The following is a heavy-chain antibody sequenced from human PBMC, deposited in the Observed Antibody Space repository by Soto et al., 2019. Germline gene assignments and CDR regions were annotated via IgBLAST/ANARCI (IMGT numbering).Heavy chain of an antibody. CDR3: TRGVIAARSYYFDY. Sequence: PSETLSLTCPLSGGSISRYYGNWIRQSAGKGLEWIGRIHTSGSTNYNPSLKSRVNMSVDASKKRFSLNLRSVTAADTAVYYCTRGVIAARSYYFDYWGQGALVTVSS. V-gene: IGHV4-4*07. J-gene: IGHJ4*02. CDR2: IHTSGST. CDR1: GGSISRYY. D-gene: IGHD6-6*01.